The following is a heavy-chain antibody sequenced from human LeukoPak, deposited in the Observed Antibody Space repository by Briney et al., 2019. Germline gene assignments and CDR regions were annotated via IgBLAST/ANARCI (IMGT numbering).Heavy chain of an antibody. Sequence: SETLSLTYTVSGGSISSSSYYWGWIRQPPGKGLEWIGSIYYSGSTYYNPSLKSRVTISVDTSKNQFSLKLSSVTAADTAVYYCARRVLLLFGGSFDYWGQGTLVTVSS. CDR2: IYYSGST. CDR3: ARRVLLLFGGSFDY. J-gene: IGHJ4*02. CDR1: GGSISSSSYY. V-gene: IGHV4-39*01. D-gene: IGHD3-10*01.